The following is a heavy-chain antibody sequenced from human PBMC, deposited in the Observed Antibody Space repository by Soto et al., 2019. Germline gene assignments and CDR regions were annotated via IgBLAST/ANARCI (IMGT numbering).Heavy chain of an antibody. CDR3: ARDLYYDSSGYYYGMDV. CDR2: ISAYNGNT. J-gene: IGHJ6*02. CDR1: GYTFTSYG. D-gene: IGHD3-22*01. Sequence: QVQLVQSGAEVKKPGASVKVSCKASGYTFTSYGISWVRQAPGQGLEWMGWISAYNGNTNYAQKLQGQVTMDTDTSTSTAYMELRSLRSDDTAVYYCARDLYYDSSGYYYGMDVWGQGTTVTVSS. V-gene: IGHV1-18*01.